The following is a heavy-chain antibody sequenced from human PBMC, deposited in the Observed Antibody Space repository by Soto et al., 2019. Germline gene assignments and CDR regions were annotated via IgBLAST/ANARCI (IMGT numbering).Heavy chain of an antibody. V-gene: IGHV1-8*01. CDR2: MNPNSGNT. Sequence: ASVKVSCKASGYTFTSYDINWVRQATGQGLEWMGWMNPNSGNTGYAQKFQGRVTMTRNTSISTAYMELSSLRSEDTAVYYCARLDCTNGVCYFDYWGQGTLVTVSS. CDR3: ARLDCTNGVCYFDY. D-gene: IGHD2-8*01. J-gene: IGHJ4*02. CDR1: GYTFTSYD.